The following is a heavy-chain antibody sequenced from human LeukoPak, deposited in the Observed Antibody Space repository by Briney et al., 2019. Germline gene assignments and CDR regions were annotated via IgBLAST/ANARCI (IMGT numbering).Heavy chain of an antibody. CDR3: TKSGTTFDY. V-gene: IGHV3-7*01. J-gene: IGHJ4*02. D-gene: IGHD1-14*01. Sequence: GSMRLSCVASGFPLEDYGMSCVRQAPGKGLEWVANIKQDGGEKYYVDSVKGRFTISRDNAKNSVYLQMNNLRAADTAMYYCTKSGTTFDYWGLGTLVTVSS. CDR2: IKQDGGEK. CDR1: GFPLEDYG.